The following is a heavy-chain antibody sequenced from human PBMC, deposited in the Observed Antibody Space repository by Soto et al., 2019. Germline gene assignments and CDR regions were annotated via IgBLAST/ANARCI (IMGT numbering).Heavy chain of an antibody. Sequence: QVQLVQSGAEVKKPGSSVKVSCKASGGTFSSYAISWVRQAPGQGLEWMGGIIPIFGTADYAQKFQGRVTITADESTSTAYMELTGLRSEDTAVYYCAAHFHWGPSNYYYGMDVWGQGPTVTVSS. CDR2: IIPIFGTA. CDR3: AAHFHWGPSNYYYGMDV. V-gene: IGHV1-69*12. CDR1: GGTFSSYA. D-gene: IGHD7-27*01. J-gene: IGHJ6*02.